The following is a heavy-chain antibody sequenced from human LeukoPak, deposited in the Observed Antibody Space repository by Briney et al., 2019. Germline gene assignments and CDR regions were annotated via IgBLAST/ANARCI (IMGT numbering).Heavy chain of an antibody. CDR1: GFTFSNYA. CDR3: ARRISGASYAFDI. J-gene: IGHJ3*02. CDR2: ISGSGGST. Sequence: GGSLRLSCAVSGFTFSNYAMSWVRQAPGKGLEWVSGISGSGGSTYYADSVKGRFTISRDNSKNTLNLQMNSLRAEDTALYYCARRISGASYAFDIWGQGTIVTVSS. V-gene: IGHV3-23*01.